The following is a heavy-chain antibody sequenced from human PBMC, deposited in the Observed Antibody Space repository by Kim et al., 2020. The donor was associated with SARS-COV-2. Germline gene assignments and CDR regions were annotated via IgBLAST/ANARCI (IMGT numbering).Heavy chain of an antibody. Sequence: SETLSLTCTVSGGSISSGGYYWSWIRQHPGKGLEWIGYIYYSGSTYYNPSLKSRVTISVDTSKNQFSLKLSSVTAADTAVYYCARATMITFGGVIDHFDYWRQGTLVTVSS. CDR2: IYYSGST. V-gene: IGHV4-31*03. CDR3: ARATMITFGGVIDHFDY. CDR1: GGSISSGGYY. D-gene: IGHD3-16*02. J-gene: IGHJ4*02.